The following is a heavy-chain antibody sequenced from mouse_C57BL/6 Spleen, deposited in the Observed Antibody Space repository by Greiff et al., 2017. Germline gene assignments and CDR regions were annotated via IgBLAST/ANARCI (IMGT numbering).Heavy chain of an antibody. CDR1: GYTFTSYW. CDR3: ASGVLRFSVYAMEY. CDR2: IHPNSGST. D-gene: IGHD1-1*01. J-gene: IGHJ4*01. V-gene: IGHV1-64*01. Sequence: QVQLQQPGAELVKPGASVKLSCKASGYTFTSYWMHWVKQRPGQGLEWIGMIHPNSGSTNYNEKFKSKATLTVDKSSSTAYMQLSSLTSEDSAVYDCASGVLRFSVYAMEYWGQGTSVTVSS.